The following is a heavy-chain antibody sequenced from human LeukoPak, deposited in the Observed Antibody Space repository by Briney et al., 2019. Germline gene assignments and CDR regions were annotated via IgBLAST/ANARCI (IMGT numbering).Heavy chain of an antibody. D-gene: IGHD6-19*01. Sequence: PGGSLRLSCAASGFTFSNYAMSWVRQAPGKGLEWVSGVSGTGDSTYYADSVRGRFTISRDKSKNTLYLQMNSLRADDTAVYFCAKAKGSGLNYYFDYWGQGTLVTVSS. CDR2: VSGTGDST. J-gene: IGHJ4*02. CDR1: GFTFSNYA. V-gene: IGHV3-23*01. CDR3: AKAKGSGLNYYFDY.